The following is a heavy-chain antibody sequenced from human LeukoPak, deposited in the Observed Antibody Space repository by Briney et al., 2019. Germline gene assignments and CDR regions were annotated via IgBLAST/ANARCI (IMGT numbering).Heavy chain of an antibody. CDR1: GGIFNSKA. V-gene: IGHV1-69*13. CDR2: IIPMFRTA. J-gene: IGHJ3*01. D-gene: IGHD2-8*02. CDR3: AYLSASNTGAFDV. Sequence: ASVRVSCKASGGIFNSKALSWVRQAPGQGLEWMGGIIPMFRTANYGQKFQGRVTITADDSTSTGYMELSSLRSEDTAVFYCAYLSASNTGAFDVWGQGTVVTVSS.